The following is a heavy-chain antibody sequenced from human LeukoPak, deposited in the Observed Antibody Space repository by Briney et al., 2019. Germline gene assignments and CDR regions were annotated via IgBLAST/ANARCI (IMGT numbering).Heavy chain of an antibody. D-gene: IGHD5-18*01. V-gene: IGHV3-23*01. Sequence: WGTLRLSCVASGFTFSTYGMNWVRQPPGKGLEWVSGITPTGSTTYYADSVKGRFAISRDNSKNTVYLQLNSLRAEDTAVYYCAKDLGWIQFGYWGQGTLVTVSS. CDR1: GFTFSTYG. J-gene: IGHJ4*02. CDR2: ITPTGSTT. CDR3: AKDLGWIQFGY.